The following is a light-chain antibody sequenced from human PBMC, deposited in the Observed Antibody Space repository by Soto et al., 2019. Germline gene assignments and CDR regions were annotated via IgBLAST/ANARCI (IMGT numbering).Light chain of an antibody. CDR2: DNN. V-gene: IGLV1-51*01. Sequence: QSVLTQPPSVSAAPGQKVTISCSGSSSNIGNNYVSWYQQLPGTAPKLLIYDNNKRPSGIPGRFSGSKSGTSATLGITGLQTGDEADYYCGTWDSSRSAVFGTGTKLTVL. CDR1: SSNIGNNY. CDR3: GTWDSSRSAV. J-gene: IGLJ1*01.